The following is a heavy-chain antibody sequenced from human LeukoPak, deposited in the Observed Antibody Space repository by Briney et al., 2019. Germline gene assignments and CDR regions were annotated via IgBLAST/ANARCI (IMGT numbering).Heavy chain of an antibody. CDR2: IFVGSGNT. V-gene: IGHV1-58*02. Sequence: SVTVSCKASGFTFTSSAMQGVRQARGQRREGIGWIFVGSGNTNYAQKFQERVTITRDMSTSTAYMELSSLRSEDTAVYYCAAAGATYDYGDHISFFDSAFDIWGQGTMVTVSS. CDR3: AAAGATYDYGDHISFFDSAFDI. CDR1: GFTFTSSA. D-gene: IGHD4-17*01. J-gene: IGHJ3*02.